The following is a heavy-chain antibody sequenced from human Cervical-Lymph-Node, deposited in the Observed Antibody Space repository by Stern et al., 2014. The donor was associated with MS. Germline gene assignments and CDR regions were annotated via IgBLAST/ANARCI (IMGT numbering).Heavy chain of an antibody. V-gene: IGHV1-46*01. J-gene: IGHJ4*02. CDR2: SNLSGGST. CDR3: ARVLSLATSDS. Sequence: QVQLVQSGAEIRKPGASGKISCEASGNTFTTYYMHWVRQAPGKGLEWIAVSNLSGGSTTYAQRFQGRVTVTGYTSTSTVYMELTGLRSEDTAVYYCARVLSLATSDSWGQGTLVIVSS. D-gene: IGHD1-1*01. CDR1: GNTFTTYY.